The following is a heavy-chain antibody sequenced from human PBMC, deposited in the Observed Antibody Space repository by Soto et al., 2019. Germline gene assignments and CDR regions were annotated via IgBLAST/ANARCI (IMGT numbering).Heavy chain of an antibody. CDR1: GFTFSSYG. CDR3: ARDLCTGDRIEYSSSCEFDY. Sequence: GGSLRLSCAASGFTFSSYGMHWVRQAPGKGLEWVAVIWYDGSNKYYADSVKGRFTISRDNSKNTLYLQMNSLRAEDTAVYYCARDLCTGDRIEYSSSCEFDYWGQGTLVTVSS. CDR2: IWYDGSNK. D-gene: IGHD6-6*01. J-gene: IGHJ4*02. V-gene: IGHV3-33*01.